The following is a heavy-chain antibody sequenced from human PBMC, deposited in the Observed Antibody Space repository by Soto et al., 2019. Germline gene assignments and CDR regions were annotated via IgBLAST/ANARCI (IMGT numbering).Heavy chain of an antibody. CDR1: GGTFSSYA. CDR2: IIPIFGTA. V-gene: IGHV1-69*01. CDR3: ARDFPSSSSAP. J-gene: IGHJ5*02. Sequence: QVQLVQSGAEVKKPGSSVKVSCKASGGTFSSYAITWVRQAPGQGLEWMGGIIPIFGTANYAQKFQGRVTITADESLTTAYMELSSLISEDTAVYYCARDFPSSSSAPGGQGTLVTVSS.